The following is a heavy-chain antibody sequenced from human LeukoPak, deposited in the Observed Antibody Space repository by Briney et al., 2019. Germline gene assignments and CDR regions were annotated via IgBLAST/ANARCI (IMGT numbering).Heavy chain of an antibody. CDR2: IWSDGSSQ. CDR3: ASGVPAAIY. J-gene: IGHJ4*02. D-gene: IGHD2-2*01. CDR1: GFTFSNYF. V-gene: IGHV3-33*01. Sequence: GGSLRLSCVVSGFTFSNYFMHWVRQAPGRGLDWVALIWSDGSSQYYADSVEGRFTISRDNSKNTLYLQMNSLRAEDTAVYYCASGVPAAIYWGQGTLVTVSS.